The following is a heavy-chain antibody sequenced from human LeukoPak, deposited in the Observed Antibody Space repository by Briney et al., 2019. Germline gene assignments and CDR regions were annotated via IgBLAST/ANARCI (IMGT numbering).Heavy chain of an antibody. Sequence: PGGSLRLSCAASGFTVSSNYMSWVRQAPGKGLEWVSVIYSGGSTYYADSVKGRFTISRDNSKNTLYLQMNSLRAKDTAVYYCARDRLEQSMYYYYYGMDVWGQGTTVTVSS. CDR3: ARDRLEQSMYYYYYGMDV. CDR1: GFTVSSNY. CDR2: IYSGGST. J-gene: IGHJ6*02. D-gene: IGHD1/OR15-1a*01. V-gene: IGHV3-66*01.